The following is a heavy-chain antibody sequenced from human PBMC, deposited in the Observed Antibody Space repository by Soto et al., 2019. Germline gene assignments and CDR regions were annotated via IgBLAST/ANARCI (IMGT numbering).Heavy chain of an antibody. CDR3: ARDPHYFPGTNHNWFDP. V-gene: IGHV6-1*01. CDR1: GDSVSSNSAA. CDR2: TYYRSKWYN. D-gene: IGHD1-7*01. J-gene: IGHJ5*02. Sequence: PSQTLSLTCAISGDSVSSNSAAWNWIRQSPSRGLEWLGRTYYRSKWYNDYAVSVKSRITINPDTSKNQFSLQLNSVTPEDTAVYYCARDPHYFPGTNHNWFDPWGQGTLVTVSS.